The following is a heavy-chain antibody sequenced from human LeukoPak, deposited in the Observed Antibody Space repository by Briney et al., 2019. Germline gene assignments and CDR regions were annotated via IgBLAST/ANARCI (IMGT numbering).Heavy chain of an antibody. CDR2: IYYSGST. CDR1: GVSISSYY. V-gene: IGHV4-59*01. D-gene: IGHD3-10*01. CDR3: ARGNDDYYGSGSYYNPLYYYYYYGMDV. Sequence: SETLSLTCTVSGVSISSYYWSWIRQPPGKGLEWIGYIYYSGSTNYNPSLKSRVTISVDTSKNQFSLKLSSVTAADTAVYYCARGNDDYYGSGSYYNPLYYYYYYGMDVWGQGTTVTVSS. J-gene: IGHJ6*02.